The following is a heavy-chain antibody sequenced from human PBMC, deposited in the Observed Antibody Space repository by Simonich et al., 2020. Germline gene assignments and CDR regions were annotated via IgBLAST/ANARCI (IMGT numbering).Heavy chain of an antibody. Sequence: QVQLQQWGAGLLQPSETLSLTCTVSGGSIRGSSYYWGWIRQPPGKGLEWIGSIYYNGSTYYNPSLNSRVTISVDTSKNQFSLKLSSVTAADTAVYYCARWAYSSSYFDYWGQGTLVTVSS. D-gene: IGHD6-6*01. CDR3: ARWAYSSSYFDY. CDR2: IYYNGST. V-gene: IGHV4-39*01. CDR1: GGSIRGSSYY. J-gene: IGHJ4*02.